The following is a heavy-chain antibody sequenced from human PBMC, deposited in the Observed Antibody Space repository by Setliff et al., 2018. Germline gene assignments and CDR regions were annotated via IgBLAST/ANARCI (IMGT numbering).Heavy chain of an antibody. V-gene: IGHV3-72*01. CDR1: GFTFSDHY. Sequence: PGGSLRLSCAASGFTFSDHYMDWVRQAPGKGLEWVGRTRNKAKSYTTEYAASVRGRFTISRDDSKNSLYLHMSSLRAEDTAVYYCARGDRWGYSYGPYYYGMDVWGQGTTVTVSS. J-gene: IGHJ6*02. CDR2: TRNKAKSYTT. CDR3: ARGDRWGYSYGPYYYGMDV. D-gene: IGHD5-18*01.